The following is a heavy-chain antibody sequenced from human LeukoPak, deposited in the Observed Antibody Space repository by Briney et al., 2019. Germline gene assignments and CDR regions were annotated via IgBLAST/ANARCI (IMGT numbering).Heavy chain of an antibody. Sequence: SVRVSCKASGYTFTSYAISWVRQAPGQGLEWMGGIIPIFGTANYAQKFQGRVTITADESTSTAYMELSSLRSEDTAVYYCARSCSSTSCYEGNWFDPWGQGTLVTVSS. CDR2: IIPIFGTA. V-gene: IGHV1-69*13. CDR3: ARSCSSTSCYEGNWFDP. CDR1: GYTFTSYA. D-gene: IGHD2-2*01. J-gene: IGHJ5*02.